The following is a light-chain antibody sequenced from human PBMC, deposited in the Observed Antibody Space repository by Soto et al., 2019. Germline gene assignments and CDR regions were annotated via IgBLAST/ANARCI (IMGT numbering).Light chain of an antibody. CDR3: AAWDDSLNGRV. CDR2: DVN. J-gene: IGLJ1*01. CDR1: SGDIGAYNY. Sequence: QSALTQPRSVSGSPGQSVTFSCTGTSGDIGAYNYVSWYQFHPGKAPKMIIYDVNKRPSGVPDRFSGSKSGNTASLTISWLQAEDEADYYCAAWDDSLNGRVFGTGTKLTVL. V-gene: IGLV2-11*01.